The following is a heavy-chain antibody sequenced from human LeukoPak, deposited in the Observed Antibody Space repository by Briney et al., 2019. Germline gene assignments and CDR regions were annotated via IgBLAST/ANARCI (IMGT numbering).Heavy chain of an antibody. D-gene: IGHD6-6*01. J-gene: IGHJ3*02. CDR2: IIGSGGST. V-gene: IGHV3-23*01. CDR3: AKAQGHSSSFDAFDI. CDR1: GFTFSSYA. Sequence: PGGSLRLSCAASGFTFSSYAMSWVRQAPGKGLEWVSAIIGSGGSTYYADSVKGRFTISRDNSKNTLYLQMNSLRAEDTAVYYCAKAQGHSSSFDAFDIWGQGTMVTVSS.